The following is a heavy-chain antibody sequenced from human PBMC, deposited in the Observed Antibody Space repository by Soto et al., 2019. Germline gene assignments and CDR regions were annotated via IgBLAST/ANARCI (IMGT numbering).Heavy chain of an antibody. CDR2: IYYNGST. J-gene: IGHJ6*02. Sequence: PSETLSLTCTVYGASITSGTYYWSWIRQYSGKGLEWIGYIYYNGSTYYNPSLKSRVTISVDTSKNQFSLKLSSVTAADTAVYYCARDPRGVATTFYYGMDFWGQGTTVTVSS. CDR1: GASITSGTYY. CDR3: ARDPRGVATTFYYGMDF. V-gene: IGHV4-31*03. D-gene: IGHD3-3*01.